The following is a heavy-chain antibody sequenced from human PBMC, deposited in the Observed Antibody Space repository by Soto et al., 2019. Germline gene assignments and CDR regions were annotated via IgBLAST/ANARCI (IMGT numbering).Heavy chain of an antibody. CDR2: IYYSGST. CDR1: GGCVSSYY. V-gene: IGHV4-59*02. Sequence: SETLSLTCTVSGGCVSSYYWSWIRQPPGKELEWIGYIYYSGSTKYKPSLESRVTISVDTSKNQFSLKLSSVTAADTAVYYCARLPGYYYYYMDVWGKGTTVTVSS. CDR3: ARLPGYYYYYMDV. J-gene: IGHJ6*03.